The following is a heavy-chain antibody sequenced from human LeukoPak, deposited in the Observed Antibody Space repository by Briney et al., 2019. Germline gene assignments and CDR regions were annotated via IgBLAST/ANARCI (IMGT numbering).Heavy chain of an antibody. CDR2: ISSSSSYI. D-gene: IGHD3-16*02. Sequence: GGSLRLSCAASGFTFSSYSMNWVRQAPGKGLEWVSSISSSSSYIYYADSVKGRFTISKDNAKKSLYLQINSLRDEDTAVYYWARYDSGSYPQFDPWGQGTLVTVSS. V-gene: IGHV3-21*01. CDR3: ARYDSGSYPQFDP. J-gene: IGHJ5*02. CDR1: GFTFSSYS.